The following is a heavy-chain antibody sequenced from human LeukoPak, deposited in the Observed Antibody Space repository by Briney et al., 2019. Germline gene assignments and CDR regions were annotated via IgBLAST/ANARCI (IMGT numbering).Heavy chain of an antibody. D-gene: IGHD7-27*01. V-gene: IGHV1-2*02. Sequence: ASVKVSCKASGYTFTDYFMHWVRQAPGQGLEWMGWINPNSGGTNYAQKFQGRVTMTRNTSISTAYMELSSLRSEDTAVYYCARGRGVRKLGIRWYFDLWGRGTLVTVSS. CDR3: ARGRGVRKLGIRWYFDL. CDR2: INPNSGGT. J-gene: IGHJ2*01. CDR1: GYTFTDYF.